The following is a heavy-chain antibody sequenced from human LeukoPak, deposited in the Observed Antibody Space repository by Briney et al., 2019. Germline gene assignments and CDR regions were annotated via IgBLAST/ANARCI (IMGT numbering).Heavy chain of an antibody. CDR2: ICWNSDSV. CDR3: ARSVELVRGYFDY. V-gene: IGHV3-9*01. Sequence: PGGSLRLSCAASGFTFDDYAMQWVRQAPGKGLEWVSNICWNSDSVGYADSVKGRFTISRDNARNSLYLQMNSLRAEDTALYYCARSVELVRGYFDYWGQGALVTVSS. J-gene: IGHJ4*02. CDR1: GFTFDDYA. D-gene: IGHD3-10*01.